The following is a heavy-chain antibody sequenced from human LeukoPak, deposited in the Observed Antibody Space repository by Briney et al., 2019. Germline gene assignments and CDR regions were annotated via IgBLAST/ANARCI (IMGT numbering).Heavy chain of an antibody. V-gene: IGHV4-30-2*01. CDR3: AREYSNYANWFDP. J-gene: IGHJ5*02. CDR2: IYHSGST. D-gene: IGHD4-11*01. CDR1: GGSISNDGYS. Sequence: SQTLSLTCAVSGGSISNDGYSWSWIRQPPGKGLEWIGYIYHSGSTYYNPSLKSRVTISVDRSKNQFSLKVSSVTAADTAVYYCAREYSNYANWFDPWGQGTLVTVSS.